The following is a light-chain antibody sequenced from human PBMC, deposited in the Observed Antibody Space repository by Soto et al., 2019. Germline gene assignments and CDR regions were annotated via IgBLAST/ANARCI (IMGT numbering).Light chain of an antibody. Sequence: DIQMTQSPSTLSASVGDRVTITCRASQSISSRLAWYQQKPGTAPKLLIYKTSSLESGVQSRFSVSGSGTEFTLTISSLQPDDFATYYCQQYNNYSPFGGGTKVEIK. CDR2: KTS. J-gene: IGKJ4*02. CDR3: QQYNNYSP. V-gene: IGKV1-5*03. CDR1: QSISSR.